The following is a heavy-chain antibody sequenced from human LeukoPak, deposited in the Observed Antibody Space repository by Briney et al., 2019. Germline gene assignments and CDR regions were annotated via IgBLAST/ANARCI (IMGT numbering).Heavy chain of an antibody. V-gene: IGHV4-34*01. J-gene: IGHJ6*03. Sequence: PSETLSLTCAVYGGSFSGYYWSWIRQPPGKGLEWIGEINHSGSTNYNPSLKSRVTISVDTSKNQFSLKLSSVTAEDTAIYYCAKNGDRGAYCSGGSCYPYYYYYIDVWGKGTTVTISS. CDR1: GGSFSGYY. CDR3: AKNGDRGAYCSGGSCYPYYYYYIDV. D-gene: IGHD2-15*01. CDR2: INHSGST.